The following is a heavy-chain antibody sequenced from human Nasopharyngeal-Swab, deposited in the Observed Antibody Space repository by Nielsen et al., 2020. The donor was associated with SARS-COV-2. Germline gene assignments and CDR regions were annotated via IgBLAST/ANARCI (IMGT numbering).Heavy chain of an antibody. V-gene: IGHV3-43*01. CDR3: ARDHYSSGWYNWIDY. CDR2: ISWDGGST. CDR1: GFTFDDYT. D-gene: IGHD6-19*01. Sequence: GESLKISCAASGFTFDDYTMHWVRQAPGKGLEWVSLISWDGGSTYYADSVKGRFTISRDNSKNTLYLQMNSPRVEDTAVYYCARDHYSSGWYNWIDYWGQGTLVTVSS. J-gene: IGHJ4*02.